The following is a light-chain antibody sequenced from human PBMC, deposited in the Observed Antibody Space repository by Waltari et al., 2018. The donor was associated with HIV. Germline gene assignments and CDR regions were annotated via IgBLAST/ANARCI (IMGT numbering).Light chain of an antibody. CDR1: NIGSKS. J-gene: IGLJ3*02. Sequence: SYVLTQPPSVSVTPGQTARITCGGDNIGSKSGHWYQLRPGQAPLLVLYDDSDRPSGIPERISGSNSGNTATLTINNVEGGDEADYFCQVWDTRNACWELGGGTKLTVL. V-gene: IGLV3-21*02. CDR2: DDS. CDR3: QVWDTRNACWE.